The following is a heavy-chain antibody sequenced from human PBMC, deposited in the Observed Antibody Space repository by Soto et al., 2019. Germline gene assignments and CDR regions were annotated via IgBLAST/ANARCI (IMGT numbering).Heavy chain of an antibody. CDR1: GFTFSSYS. D-gene: IGHD2-2*01. CDR3: ARDENIVVVPAAIGVWFDP. J-gene: IGHJ5*02. Sequence: GGSLRLSCAASGFTFSSYSMNWVRQAPGKGLEWVSSISSSSSYLYYAASVKGRFTISRDNAKNSLYLQMNSLRAEDTAVYYCARDENIVVVPAAIGVWFDPWGQGTLVTVSS. V-gene: IGHV3-21*01. CDR2: ISSSSSYL.